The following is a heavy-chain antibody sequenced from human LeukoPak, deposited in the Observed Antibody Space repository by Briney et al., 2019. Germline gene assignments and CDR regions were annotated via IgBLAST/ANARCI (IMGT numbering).Heavy chain of an antibody. Sequence: SETLSLTCAVSGYSISSGYYWSWIRQPPGKGLEWIGEINHSGSTNYNPSLKSRVTISVDTSKNQFSLKLSSVTAADTAVYYCARGRRFARYDFWSGYYYENFDYWGQGTLVTVSS. CDR3: ARGRRFARYDFWSGYYYENFDY. D-gene: IGHD3-3*01. V-gene: IGHV4-34*01. J-gene: IGHJ4*02. CDR2: INHSGST. CDR1: GYSISSGYY.